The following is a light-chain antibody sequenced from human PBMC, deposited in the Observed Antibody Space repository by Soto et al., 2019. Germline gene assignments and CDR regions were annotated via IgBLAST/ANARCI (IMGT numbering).Light chain of an antibody. CDR1: NSNIGSNS. V-gene: IGLV1-44*01. J-gene: IGLJ1*01. Sequence: QSVLTQPPSVSGTPGQRITITCSGTNSNIGSNSVSWYQQLPGAAPKLLIYGNNERPSGVPDRFSGSKSGTSASLAISGLQSGDEADYYCAAWTDSLNGPVFGTGTKVTVL. CDR2: GNN. CDR3: AAWTDSLNGPV.